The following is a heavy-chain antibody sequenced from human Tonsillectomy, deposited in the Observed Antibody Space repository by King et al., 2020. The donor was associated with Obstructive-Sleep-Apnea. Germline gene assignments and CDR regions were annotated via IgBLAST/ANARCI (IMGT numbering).Heavy chain of an antibody. V-gene: IGHV5-51*01. CDR2: TYPGDSDI. Sequence: QLVQSGAEVKKPGESLKISCKGSGYNFNRYWIAWVRQMPGKGLEWMGFTYPGDSDIRYSPSFQGQVTISADKSISTVYLQWSSLKASDTAMYYCAKHYYDSSGYYEFDFWGQGTLVTVSS. CDR3: AKHYYDSSGYYEFDF. D-gene: IGHD3-22*01. CDR1: GYNFNRYW. J-gene: IGHJ4*02.